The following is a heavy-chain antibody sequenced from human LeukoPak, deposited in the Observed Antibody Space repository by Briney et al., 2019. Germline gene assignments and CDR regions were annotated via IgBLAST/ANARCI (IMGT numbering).Heavy chain of an antibody. D-gene: IGHD3-3*01. V-gene: IGHV3-23*01. J-gene: IGHJ6*03. CDR3: ARVGYYDFYMDV. CDR2: IFPSGGEI. Sequence: GGSLRLSCAASGFTFSTFAMIWVRQPPGKGLEWVSSIFPSGGEIHYADSVRGRFTISRDNSKSTLSLQMNSLRAEDTAVYYCARVGYYDFYMDVWGKGTTVTVSS. CDR1: GFTFSTFA.